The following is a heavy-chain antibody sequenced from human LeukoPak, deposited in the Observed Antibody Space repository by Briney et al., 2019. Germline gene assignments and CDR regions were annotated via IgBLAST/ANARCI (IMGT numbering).Heavy chain of an antibody. CDR3: AHPRSSWYGIDAFDI. J-gene: IGHJ3*02. CDR1: GGSISSSSYY. D-gene: IGHD6-13*01. V-gene: IGHV4-39*01. Sequence: PSETLSLTCTVSGGSISSSSYYWGWIRQPPGKGLEWIGSIYYSGSTYYNPSLKSRVTISVDTSKNQFSLKLSSVTAADTAVYYCAHPRSSWYGIDAFDIWGQGTMVTVSS. CDR2: IYYSGST.